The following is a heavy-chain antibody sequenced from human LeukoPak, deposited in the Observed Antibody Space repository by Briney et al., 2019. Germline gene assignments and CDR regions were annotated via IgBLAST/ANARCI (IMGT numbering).Heavy chain of an antibody. Sequence: ASVKVSCKVSGYTLTELSMHWVRQAPGKGLEWTGGCDPEDGETIYAQKFQGRVTMTEDTSTDTAYMELSSLRSEDTAVYYCATDCSFRAVQSLSGGSCYSVGWGQGTLVTVSS. CDR2: CDPEDGET. CDR3: ATDCSFRAVQSLSGGSCYSVG. V-gene: IGHV1-24*01. D-gene: IGHD2-15*01. CDR1: GYTLTELS. J-gene: IGHJ4*02.